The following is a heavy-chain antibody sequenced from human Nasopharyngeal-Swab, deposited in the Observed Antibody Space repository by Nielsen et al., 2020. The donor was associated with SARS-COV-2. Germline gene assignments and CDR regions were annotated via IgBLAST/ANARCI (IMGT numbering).Heavy chain of an antibody. CDR3: ARDYYDNYDSDY. V-gene: IGHV1-2*02. Sequence: ASVKVSCKTSGYTFTDYYIHWLRQVPGQGLECVGCINPDSGDTQYAQKFQGRVTVTSDRSRSTAYIDLSRLRSDDTAVYYCARDYYDNYDSDYWGQGTLVTVSS. J-gene: IGHJ4*02. CDR1: GYTFTDYY. CDR2: INPDSGDT. D-gene: IGHD3-22*01.